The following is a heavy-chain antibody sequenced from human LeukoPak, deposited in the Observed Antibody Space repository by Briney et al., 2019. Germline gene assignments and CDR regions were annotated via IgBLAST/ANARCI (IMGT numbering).Heavy chain of an antibody. D-gene: IGHD6-19*01. CDR3: ARSVSGHGKYGWYTNSGYFDY. J-gene: IGHJ4*02. CDR2: INPNSGGT. CDR1: GYTFTGYY. V-gene: IGHV1-2*02. Sequence: ASVKVSCKASGYTFTGYYMHWVRQAPGQGLEWMGWINPNSGGTNYAQKFQGRVTMTRDTSISTAYMELSRLRSDDTAVYYCARSVSGHGKYGWYTNSGYFDYWGQGTLATVSS.